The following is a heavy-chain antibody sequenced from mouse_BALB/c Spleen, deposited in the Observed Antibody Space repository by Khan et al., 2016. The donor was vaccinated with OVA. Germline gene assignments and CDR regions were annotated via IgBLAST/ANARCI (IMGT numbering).Heavy chain of an antibody. J-gene: IGHJ3*01. Sequence: QVQLKQSGGELARPGASVKLSCKASGYTFTDYNINWVKQRTGQGLEWIGEIYPGSGNTYYNEKFKGKATLTADKSSSTAYMQLSSLPSEESAVYFGAREWGAWLQDWGKGTLVKVSA. CDR1: GYTFTDYN. V-gene: IGHV1-77*01. CDR3: AREWGAWLQD. D-gene: IGHD2-2*01. CDR2: IYPGSGNT.